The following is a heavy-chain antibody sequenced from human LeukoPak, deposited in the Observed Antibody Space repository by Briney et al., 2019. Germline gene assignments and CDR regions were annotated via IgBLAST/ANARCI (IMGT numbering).Heavy chain of an antibody. J-gene: IGHJ6*03. CDR2: IYYSGST. CDR3: ARAVYAIASYYYYYMDV. D-gene: IGHD2-8*01. V-gene: IGHV4-59*01. Sequence: PSETLSLTXTVSGGSISSYYWSWIRQPPGKGLEWIGYIYYSGSTNYNPSLKSRVTISVDTSKNQFSLKLSSVTAADTAVYYCARAVYAIASYYYYYMDVWGKGTTVTVSS. CDR1: GGSISSYY.